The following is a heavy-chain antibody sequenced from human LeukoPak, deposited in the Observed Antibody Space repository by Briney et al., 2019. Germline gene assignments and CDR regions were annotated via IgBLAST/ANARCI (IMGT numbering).Heavy chain of an antibody. CDR1: GYTSTSYY. CDR2: INPSGSST. V-gene: IGHV1-46*01. D-gene: IGHD1-26*01. Sequence: ASVKVSFKASGYTSTSYYMHWVRQAPGQGLEWMGIINPSGSSTSYAQKFQGRLSLTRDMSTSTDYMELSSLRSEDTAVYYCARDNSVGDTAWWFDPWGQGTLVTVSS. J-gene: IGHJ5*02. CDR3: ARDNSVGDTAWWFDP.